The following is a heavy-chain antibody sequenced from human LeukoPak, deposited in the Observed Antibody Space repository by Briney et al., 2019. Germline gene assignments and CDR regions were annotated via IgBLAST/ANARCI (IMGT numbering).Heavy chain of an antibody. CDR1: GFSFSSYG. Sequence: GGTLRLSCATSGFSFSSYGMSWVRQAPGKGLEWVSSISGLSGRTYYADSVKGRVTISRGNSKNAPSLQMNSLRAEDTAVYYCAKDFGDFFPPLFDSWGHGTLVTVSS. CDR3: AKDFGDFFPPLFDS. J-gene: IGHJ4*01. V-gene: IGHV3-23*01. D-gene: IGHD4-17*01. CDR2: ISGLSGRT.